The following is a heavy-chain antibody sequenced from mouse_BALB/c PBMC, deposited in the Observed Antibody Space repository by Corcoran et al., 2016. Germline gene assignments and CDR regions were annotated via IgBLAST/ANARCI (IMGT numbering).Heavy chain of an antibody. V-gene: IGHV8-12*01. CDR3: ARRARGYCSRRRYFDV. J-gene: IGHJ1*01. D-gene: IGHD1-1*01. CDR1: GFSLSTSGMG. Sequence: QVTLKESGPGILQPSQTLSLTCSFSGFSLSTSGMGVSWIRQPSGKGLEWLAHIYWDDDKRYNPSLKSRLTISKDTSRNQVFLKITSVDTADTATYYCARRARGYCSRRRYFDVWGAGTTFTVSS. CDR2: IYWDDDK.